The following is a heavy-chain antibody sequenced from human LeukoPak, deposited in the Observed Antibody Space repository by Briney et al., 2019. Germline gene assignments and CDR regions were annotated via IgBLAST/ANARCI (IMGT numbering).Heavy chain of an antibody. CDR1: GGSFSGYY. CDR2: INHSGST. V-gene: IGHV4-34*01. Sequence: PSETLSLTCAVYGGSFSGYYWSWIRQPPGKGLEWIGEINHSGSTNYNPSLKSRVTISVDTSKSQFSLKLSSVTAADTAVYYCARVRRIMITFGGVPGDFDYWGQGTLVTVSS. D-gene: IGHD3-16*01. J-gene: IGHJ4*02. CDR3: ARVRRIMITFGGVPGDFDY.